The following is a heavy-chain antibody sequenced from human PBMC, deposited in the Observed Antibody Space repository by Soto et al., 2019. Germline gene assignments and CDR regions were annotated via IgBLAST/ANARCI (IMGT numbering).Heavy chain of an antibody. CDR3: GRDTTQIGSWAVDL. D-gene: IGHD3-10*01. CDR1: EFSFSNYG. CDR2: ISNDGTTT. Sequence: EVQLVESGGGLVQPGGSLRLSCAASEFSFSNYGMHWVRQTPGKGLVWVSRISNDGTTTTYADSVKGRFTISRDNAKNTRYLEMNIVRAEETAVYYCGRDTTQIGSWAVDLWGQGTLVTVSS. J-gene: IGHJ5*02. V-gene: IGHV3-74*03.